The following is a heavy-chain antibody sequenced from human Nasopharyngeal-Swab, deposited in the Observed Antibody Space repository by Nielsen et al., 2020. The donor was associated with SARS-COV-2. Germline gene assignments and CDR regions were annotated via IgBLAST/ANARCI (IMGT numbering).Heavy chain of an antibody. J-gene: IGHJ6*02. V-gene: IGHV3-7*01. CDR3: ARDSRVVVPAALYYYYGMDV. Sequence: GESLKISCEASGFTFSSYWMSWVRQTPGKGLEWVANIKPDGSEKYYVDSVKGRFTISRDNAKNSLYLQMNSLRAEDTAVYYCARDSRVVVPAALYYYYGMDVWGQGTTVTVSS. CDR1: GFTFSSYW. D-gene: IGHD2-2*01. CDR2: IKPDGSEK.